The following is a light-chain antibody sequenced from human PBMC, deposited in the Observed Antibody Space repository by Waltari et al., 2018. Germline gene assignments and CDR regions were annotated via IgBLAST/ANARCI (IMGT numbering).Light chain of an antibody. CDR3: CSYAGSYTYVV. Sequence: QSALTQPRPVSGSPGPSVTIPCTGTISAVGGYTYVSWYQQHPGKVPKLIIYDVSERPSGVPDRFSGSKSGNTASLTISGLQAEDEADYYCCSYAGSYTYVVFGGGTKLTVL. J-gene: IGLJ2*01. V-gene: IGLV2-11*01. CDR1: ISAVGGYTY. CDR2: DVS.